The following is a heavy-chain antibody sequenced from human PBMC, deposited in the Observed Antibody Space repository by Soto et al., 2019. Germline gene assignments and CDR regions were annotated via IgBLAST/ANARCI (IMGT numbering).Heavy chain of an antibody. V-gene: IGHV4-59*08. CDR3: ARRKGYCSSTSCYYWFDP. Sequence: SETLSLTCTVSGGSISSYYWSWIRQPPGKGLEWIGYIYYSGSTNYNPSLKSRVTISVDTSKNQFSLKLSSVTAADTAVYYCARRKGYCSSTSCYYWFDPWGQGTLVTVSS. D-gene: IGHD2-2*01. CDR1: GGSISSYY. J-gene: IGHJ5*02. CDR2: IYYSGST.